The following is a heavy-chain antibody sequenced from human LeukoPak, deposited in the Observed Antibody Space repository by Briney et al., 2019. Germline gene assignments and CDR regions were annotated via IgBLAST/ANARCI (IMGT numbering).Heavy chain of an antibody. V-gene: IGHV3-30-3*01. CDR2: ISYDGSNK. D-gene: IGHD5-24*01. CDR1: GFTFSSYA. Sequence: GGSLRLSCAASGFTFSSYAMHWVRQAPGKGLEWVAVISYDGSNKYYADSVKGRFTISRDNSKNTLYLQMNSLRAEDTAVYYCARQEMAFDYWGQGTLVTVSS. CDR3: ARQEMAFDY. J-gene: IGHJ4*02.